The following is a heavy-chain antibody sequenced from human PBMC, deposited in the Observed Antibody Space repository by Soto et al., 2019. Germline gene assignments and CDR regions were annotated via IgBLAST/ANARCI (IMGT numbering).Heavy chain of an antibody. CDR3: ARGPYSSSSEDA. Sequence: PSETLSLTCAVYGGSFSGYYWSWIRQPPGKGLEWIGEINHSGSTNYNPSLKSRVTISVDTSKNQFSLKLSSVTAADTAVYYCARGPYSSSSEDAWGQGTLVTVSS. CDR1: GGSFSGYY. V-gene: IGHV4-34*01. CDR2: INHSGST. D-gene: IGHD6-13*01. J-gene: IGHJ5*02.